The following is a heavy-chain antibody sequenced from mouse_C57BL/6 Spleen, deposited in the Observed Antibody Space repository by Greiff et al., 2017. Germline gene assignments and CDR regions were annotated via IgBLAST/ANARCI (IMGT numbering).Heavy chain of an antibody. CDR3: ARSSNYGYWYFDV. CDR1: GYTFTDYY. Sequence: QVQLQQSGPELVKPGASVKISCKASGYTFTDYYINWVKQRPGQGLEWIGWIFPGSGSTYYNEKFKGKATLTVDQSSSTAYMLLSSLTSEDSAVYFCARSSNYGYWYFDVWGTGTTVTVSS. V-gene: IGHV1-75*01. D-gene: IGHD2-5*01. J-gene: IGHJ1*03. CDR2: IFPGSGST.